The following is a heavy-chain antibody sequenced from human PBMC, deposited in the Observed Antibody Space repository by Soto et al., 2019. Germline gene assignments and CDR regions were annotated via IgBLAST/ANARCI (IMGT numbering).Heavy chain of an antibody. Sequence: SETLSLTCTVSGGSISSGDYYWSWIRQPPGKGLEWIGYIYYSGSTYYNPSLKSRVTISVDTSKNQFSLKLSSVTVADTAVYYCARASDSSGYLDYWGQGTLVTVSS. V-gene: IGHV4-30-4*01. D-gene: IGHD3-22*01. CDR2: IYYSGST. J-gene: IGHJ4*02. CDR1: GGSISSGDYY. CDR3: ARASDSSGYLDY.